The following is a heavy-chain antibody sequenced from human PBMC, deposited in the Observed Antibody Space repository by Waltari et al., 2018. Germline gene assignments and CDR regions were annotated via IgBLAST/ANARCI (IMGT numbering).Heavy chain of an antibody. Sequence: QVQLQESGPGLVKPSETLSLTCTVSGGSISSYYWSWIRQPPGKGLEWIGYIHYSGSTNYNPSLKSRVTISVDTSKNQFSLKLSSVTAADTAVYYCARDTYDSSGYYYYYYGMDVWGQGTTVTVSS. D-gene: IGHD3-22*01. V-gene: IGHV4-59*01. CDR3: ARDTYDSSGYYYYYYGMDV. CDR2: IHYSGST. J-gene: IGHJ6*02. CDR1: GGSISSYY.